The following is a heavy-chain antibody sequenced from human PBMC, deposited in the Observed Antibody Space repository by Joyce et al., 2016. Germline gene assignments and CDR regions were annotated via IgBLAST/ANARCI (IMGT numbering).Heavy chain of an antibody. D-gene: IGHD5-18*01. V-gene: IGHV4-59*08. CDR2: IHYSGTS. J-gene: IGHJ5*02. CDR1: SGFINTNY. Sequence: QVQLQESGPGLVKPSETLSLTCTVPSGFINTNYWRWFRQSPGKGLEWVGYIHYSGTSRNNLSLSSRVTMSVDPSKHQFSLKLTSVTAADTAVYYCARHTDSYGLNWFDPWGQGTLVTVSS. CDR3: ARHTDSYGLNWFDP.